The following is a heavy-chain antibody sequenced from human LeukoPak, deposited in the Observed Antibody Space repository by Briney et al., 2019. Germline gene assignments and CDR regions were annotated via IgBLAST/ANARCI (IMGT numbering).Heavy chain of an antibody. J-gene: IGHJ4*02. CDR1: GFTFRNYG. D-gene: IGHD7-27*01. CDR3: ARDLAWGAFDY. V-gene: IGHV3-23*01. CDR2: ISPRGGGT. Sequence: PGGSLRLSCAASGFTFRNYGMNWVRQAPGKGLEWLSGISPRGGGTYYADSVKGRFTISRDDSKNTLSLQMNGLRVEDTAVYYCARDLAWGAFDYWGQGTLVTVSS.